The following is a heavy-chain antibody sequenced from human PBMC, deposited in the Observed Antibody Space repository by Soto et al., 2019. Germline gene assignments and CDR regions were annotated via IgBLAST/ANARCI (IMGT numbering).Heavy chain of an antibody. CDR2: ISYDGSSK. D-gene: IGHD3-16*01. Sequence: QVQLVESGGGVVQPGRSLRLSCAASGFTFTSHSMHWVRQAPGKGLEWVAVISYDGSSKYYADSVKGRFTISRDNSKNTLYLQMNSLRAEDTAVYYCARDRGNLGWFDPWGQGTLVTVSS. CDR3: ARDRGNLGWFDP. CDR1: GFTFTSHS. V-gene: IGHV3-30-3*01. J-gene: IGHJ5*02.